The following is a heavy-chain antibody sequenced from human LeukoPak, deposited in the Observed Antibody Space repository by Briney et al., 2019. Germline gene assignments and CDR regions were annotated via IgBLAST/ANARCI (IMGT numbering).Heavy chain of an antibody. CDR2: IKQDGTEK. D-gene: IGHD3-16*02. V-gene: IGHV3-7*01. Sequence: PGGSLRLSCAASGFTFSSYSMNWVRQAPGKGMEWVANIKQDGTEKYYVDSVKGQFTISRDNAKNSLNLQMNSLRAEDTAVYYCARGYDYVWGSYHNVWGQGTLVTVSS. CDR3: ARGYDYVWGSYHNV. J-gene: IGHJ4*02. CDR1: GFTFSSYS.